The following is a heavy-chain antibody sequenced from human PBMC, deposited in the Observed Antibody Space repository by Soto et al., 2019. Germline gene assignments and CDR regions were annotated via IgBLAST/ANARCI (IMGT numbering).Heavy chain of an antibody. D-gene: IGHD3-10*01. CDR1: GYSFTRNW. V-gene: IGHV5-10-1*04. CDR2: IDPRDSST. CDR3: AGGGVRGVITRTRDYYGMDV. J-gene: IGHJ6*02. Sequence: GESLKISCKGSGYSFTRNWITWVRQMPGKGLEWMGRIDPRDSSTDYSPSFQGQVTISADRSISTAYLQWSSLKASDTAMYYCAGGGVRGVITRTRDYYGMDVWGQGTTVTVSS.